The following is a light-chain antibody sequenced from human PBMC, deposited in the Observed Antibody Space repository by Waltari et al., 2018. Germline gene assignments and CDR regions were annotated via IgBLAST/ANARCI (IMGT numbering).Light chain of an antibody. J-gene: IGLJ3*02. CDR3: QVWDFTQGV. CDR2: YDS. V-gene: IGLV3-21*04. CDR1: SLGTKT. Sequence: SYVLNQPPSVSVAPGKTARISCGATSLGTKTVHWYQQKPGQAPVLVIHYDSGRPSGIPERFSGSTSGNTATLTIKWVEAGDEAEYFCQVWDFTQGVFGGGTKLTVL.